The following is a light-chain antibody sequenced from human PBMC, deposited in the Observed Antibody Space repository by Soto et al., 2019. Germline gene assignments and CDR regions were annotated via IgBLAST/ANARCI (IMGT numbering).Light chain of an antibody. V-gene: IGLV2-8*01. CDR1: SGDVGGYNY. Sequence: QSALTQPTSASGSPGQSVTISCTGTSGDVGGYNYVSWYQHRPGKAPKLMISEVSKRPSRVPDRFSGSKSGNTASLTISGLQAEDEADYYCSSYTSRSTRGYVFGTGTKLTVL. CDR3: SSYTSRSTRGYV. CDR2: EVS. J-gene: IGLJ1*01.